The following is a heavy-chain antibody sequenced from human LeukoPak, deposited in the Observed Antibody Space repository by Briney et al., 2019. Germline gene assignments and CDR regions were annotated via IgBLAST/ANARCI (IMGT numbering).Heavy chain of an antibody. D-gene: IGHD3-22*01. Sequence: ASVKVPCKASGYTFTTYYIHWVRQAPGQGLDWMGIINPSGTSTTYAQKFQGRVTMTRDTSTSTVYMELSSLRSEDTAMYYCARGPPGRVYDSSKRGLFDPWGQGTLVTVSS. CDR1: GYTFTTYY. CDR2: INPSGTST. CDR3: ARGPPGRVYDSSKRGLFDP. J-gene: IGHJ5*02. V-gene: IGHV1-46*01.